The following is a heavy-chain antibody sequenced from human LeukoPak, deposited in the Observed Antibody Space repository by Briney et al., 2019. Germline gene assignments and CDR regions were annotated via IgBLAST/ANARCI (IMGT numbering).Heavy chain of an antibody. J-gene: IGHJ4*02. V-gene: IGHV3-49*04. CDR1: GFTFGDYA. CDR3: SNDWGYLVS. CDR2: IRIKTYGGTT. Sequence: AGGSLRLSCTAYGFTFGDYAMSWVRQAPGKGLEWVGFIRIKTYGGTTEYAASVKGRFIISRDDSKSIAYLQMNSLKTEDTAVYYCSNDWGYLVSWGQGTLVTVSS. D-gene: IGHD7-27*01.